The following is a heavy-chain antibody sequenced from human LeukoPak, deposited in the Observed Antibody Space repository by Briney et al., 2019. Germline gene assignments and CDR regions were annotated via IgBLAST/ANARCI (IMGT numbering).Heavy chain of an antibody. D-gene: IGHD3-22*01. CDR1: GGSISSYY. CDR2: IYYSGST. J-gene: IGHJ4*02. CDR3: ARGGPYDSSGYYYV. V-gene: IGHV4-59*01. Sequence: SETLSLTCTVSGGSISSYYWSWLRQPAGKGLEWIGCIYYSGSTNYNPSLKSRVTISVDTSKSQCSLKLSSVTAADTAVYYCARGGPYDSSGYYYVWGQGTLVTVSS.